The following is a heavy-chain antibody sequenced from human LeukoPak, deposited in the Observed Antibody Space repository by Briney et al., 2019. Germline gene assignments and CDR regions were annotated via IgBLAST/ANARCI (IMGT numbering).Heavy chain of an antibody. CDR3: ARGTAVAGTDY. J-gene: IGHJ4*02. CDR1: GFTFSGYW. D-gene: IGHD6-19*01. V-gene: IGHV3-74*01. CDR2: INSDGYST. Sequence: GGSLRLSCAASGFTFSGYWMHWVRQAPGKGLVWVSRINSDGYSTSYADSVKGRFTISRENAKNTLYLQMNGLSAEDTAVYYCARGTAVAGTDYWGQGTLVTVSS.